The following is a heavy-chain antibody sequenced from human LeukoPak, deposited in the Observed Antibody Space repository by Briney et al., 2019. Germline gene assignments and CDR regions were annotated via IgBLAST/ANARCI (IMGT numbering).Heavy chain of an antibody. V-gene: IGHV4-34*01. D-gene: IGHD3-22*01. CDR1: GFTVSSNY. Sequence: GSLRLSCAASGFTVSSNYMSWIRQSPGKGLESIGEINHSGSTNYNPSLKSRVTISVDTSKNQISLKLNSVTAADTAVYYCGRDSRGPDYWGQGTLVTVSS. CDR3: GRDSRGPDY. J-gene: IGHJ4*02. CDR2: INHSGST.